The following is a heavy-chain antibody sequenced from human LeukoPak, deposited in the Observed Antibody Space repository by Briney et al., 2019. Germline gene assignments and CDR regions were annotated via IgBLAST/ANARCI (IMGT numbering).Heavy chain of an antibody. CDR1: GFTFSSYG. CDR3: ARDQDSGYGDAFDI. CDR2: ISGSGGST. D-gene: IGHD5-12*01. V-gene: IGHV3-23*01. J-gene: IGHJ3*02. Sequence: GGTLRLSCAASGFTFSSYGMSWVRQAPGKGLDWVSAISGSGGSTYYADPVKGRFTISRDNSKNTLYLQMNSLRAEDTAVYYCARDQDSGYGDAFDIWGQGTMVTVSS.